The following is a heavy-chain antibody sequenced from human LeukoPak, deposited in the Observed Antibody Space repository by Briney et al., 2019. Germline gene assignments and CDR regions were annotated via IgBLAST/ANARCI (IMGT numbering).Heavy chain of an antibody. Sequence: QAGGSLRLSCAASGFTFSSYGMHWVRQAPGKGLEWVAVISYDGSNKYYADSVKGRFTISRDNSKNTLYLQMNSLRAEDTAVYYCAKDGFQVDYGDYSGLGFDPWGQGTLVTVSS. CDR1: GFTFSSYG. CDR2: ISYDGSNK. CDR3: AKDGFQVDYGDYSGLGFDP. D-gene: IGHD4-17*01. J-gene: IGHJ5*02. V-gene: IGHV3-30*18.